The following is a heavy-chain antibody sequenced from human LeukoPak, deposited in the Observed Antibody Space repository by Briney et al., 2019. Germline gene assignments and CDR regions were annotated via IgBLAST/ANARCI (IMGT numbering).Heavy chain of an antibody. D-gene: IGHD6-19*01. CDR1: GFTFNSYS. J-gene: IGHJ4*02. CDR2: ISSSSSTI. Sequence: PGGSLRLSCAASGFTFNSYSMNWVRQAPGKGLEWVSYISSSSSTIYYADSVKGRFTISRDNAKNSLYLQMNSLRDEDTAVYYCARVRRLVLGGDFDYWGQGTLVTVSS. V-gene: IGHV3-48*02. CDR3: ARVRRLVLGGDFDY.